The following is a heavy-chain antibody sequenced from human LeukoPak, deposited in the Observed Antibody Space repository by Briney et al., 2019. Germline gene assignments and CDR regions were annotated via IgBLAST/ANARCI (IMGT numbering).Heavy chain of an antibody. Sequence: PSETLSHTCTVSGGSISSYYWSWIRQPPGKGLEWIGYIYYSGSTNYNPSLKSRVTISVDTSKNQFSLKLSSVTAADTAVYYCARQGSNSGYDRLRWFDPWGQGTLVTVSS. D-gene: IGHD5-12*01. CDR1: GGSISSYY. CDR3: ARQGSNSGYDRLRWFDP. J-gene: IGHJ5*02. V-gene: IGHV4-59*08. CDR2: IYYSGST.